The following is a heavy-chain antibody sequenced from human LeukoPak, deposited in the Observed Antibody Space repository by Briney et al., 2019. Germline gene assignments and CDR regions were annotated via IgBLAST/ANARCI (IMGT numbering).Heavy chain of an antibody. V-gene: IGHV3-53*01. CDR1: GFTVSSNY. J-gene: IGHJ4*02. CDR3: ARCTTGKTFGSLREIKKSREIDY. D-gene: IGHD1-1*01. Sequence: PGGSLRLSCAASGFTVSSNYMSWVRQAPGQGLEWVSVIYSGGSTYYADSVKGRFTISRDISKNTVYLQMNSLRGEDTAVYYCARCTTGKTFGSLREIKKSREIDYWGQGTLVTVSS. CDR2: IYSGGST.